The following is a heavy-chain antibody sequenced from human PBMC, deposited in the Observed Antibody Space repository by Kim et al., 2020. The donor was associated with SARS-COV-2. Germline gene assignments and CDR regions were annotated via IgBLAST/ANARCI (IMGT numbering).Heavy chain of an antibody. CDR2: FDPGDGET. D-gene: IGHD1-26*01. V-gene: IGHV1-24*01. Sequence: ASVKVSCKVSGYTLTELSMHWVRQAPGKGLEWMGGFDPGDGETIYAQKFQGRVTMTEDTSTDTAYMELSSLRSEDTAVYYCATSPSIVVASWFDPWGQGTLVTVSS. J-gene: IGHJ5*02. CDR1: GYTLTELS. CDR3: ATSPSIVVASWFDP.